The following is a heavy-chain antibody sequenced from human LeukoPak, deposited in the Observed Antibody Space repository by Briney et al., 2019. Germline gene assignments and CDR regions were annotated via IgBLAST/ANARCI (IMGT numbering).Heavy chain of an antibody. J-gene: IGHJ3*02. D-gene: IGHD6-13*01. CDR2: ISSSSSYI. CDR1: GFTFSSYS. Sequence: GGSLRLSCAASGFTFSSYSMNWVRQAPGKGLEWVSSISSSSSYIYYADSVKGRFTISRDNAKNSLYLQMNSLRAEDTAVYYCAREWQQLVHDAFDIWGQGTMVTVSS. CDR3: AREWQQLVHDAFDI. V-gene: IGHV3-21*01.